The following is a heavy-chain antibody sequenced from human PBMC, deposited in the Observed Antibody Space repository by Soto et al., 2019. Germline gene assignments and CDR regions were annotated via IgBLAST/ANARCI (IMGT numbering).Heavy chain of an antibody. Sequence: EVQLLESGGGLVQPGGSLRLSCAASGFTFSSYAMSWVRQAPGKGLEWVSAMSGRGGSTYYADSVKGRFTISRDNTKNTLYLQMNSVRAEDTAVYYCAKDGRTRIAGEGFDYWGQGTLVTVSS. D-gene: IGHD3-10*01. CDR3: AKDGRTRIAGEGFDY. CDR2: MSGRGGST. CDR1: GFTFSSYA. V-gene: IGHV3-23*01. J-gene: IGHJ4*02.